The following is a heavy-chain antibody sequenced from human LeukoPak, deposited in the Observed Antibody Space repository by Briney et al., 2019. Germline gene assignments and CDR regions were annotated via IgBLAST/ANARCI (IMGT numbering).Heavy chain of an antibody. CDR1: GYSFTSYW. J-gene: IGHJ4*02. Sequence: GESLKISCKVSGYSFTSYWIGWVRQMPGKGLGWMGIIYPGDSDTRYSPSFQGQVTISADKSISTAYLQWSSLKASDTAMYYCARHLAYSGSYYAEYWGQGTLVTVSS. D-gene: IGHD1-26*01. V-gene: IGHV5-51*01. CDR3: ARHLAYSGSYYAEY. CDR2: IYPGDSDT.